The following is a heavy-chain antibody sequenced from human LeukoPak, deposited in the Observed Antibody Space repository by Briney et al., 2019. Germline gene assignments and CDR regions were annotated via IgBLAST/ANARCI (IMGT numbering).Heavy chain of an antibody. V-gene: IGHV3-23*01. Sequence: GGSLRLSCAASGFPFSTYAMSWVRQAPGKGLEWVSTINSYGDSTYYADSVKGQFTISRDNSGNTLHLQMSSLRAEDTAVYYCATSSTLIVVVATAIRDYWGQGTLVIVSS. J-gene: IGHJ4*02. CDR1: GFPFSTYA. D-gene: IGHD2-2*02. CDR3: ATSSTLIVVVATAIRDY. CDR2: INSYGDST.